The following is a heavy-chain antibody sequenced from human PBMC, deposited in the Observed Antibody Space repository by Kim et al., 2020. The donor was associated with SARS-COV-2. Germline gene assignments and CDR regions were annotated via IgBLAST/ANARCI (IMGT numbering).Heavy chain of an antibody. V-gene: IGHV3-7*01. Sequence: GGSLRLSCAASGFAFKSYYMSWVRQAPGKGLQWVANIIQDGYAKTYVDFVKGRFTISRDNAHNLVFLQMTSLRAEDTAVYYCARGGGSADGLFFEYWGQGALVTVSS. CDR1: GFAFKSYY. J-gene: IGHJ4*02. CDR3: ARGGGSADGLFFEY. CDR2: IIQDGYAK. D-gene: IGHD2-15*01.